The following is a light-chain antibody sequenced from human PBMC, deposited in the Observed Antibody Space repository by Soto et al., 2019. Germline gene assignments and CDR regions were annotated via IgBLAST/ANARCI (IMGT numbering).Light chain of an antibody. CDR1: QTININ. CDR2: LAS. Sequence: EIVMTQSPATLSVSPGERATLSCRASQTININLAWYQQKPGQSSRLLIYLASTRAAGNTAKFSGSGPGTEFTLTISRLQSEDFAVYYRQAYDAWPLTFGGGAKVEIK. V-gene: IGKV3-15*01. CDR3: QAYDAWPLT. J-gene: IGKJ4*01.